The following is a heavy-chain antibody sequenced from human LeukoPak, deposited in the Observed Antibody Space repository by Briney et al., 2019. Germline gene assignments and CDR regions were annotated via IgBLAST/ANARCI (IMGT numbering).Heavy chain of an antibody. CDR2: ISAYNGNT. J-gene: IGHJ5*02. CDR1: GYTFTSYG. D-gene: IGHD3-22*01. Sequence: ASVKVSRKASGYTFTSYGISWVRQAPGQGLEWMGWISAYNGNTNYAQKLQGRVTMTTDTSTSTAYMELRSLRSDDTAVYYCARDRGTVYYDSSGYLNWFDPWGQGTLVTVSS. CDR3: ARDRGTVYYDSSGYLNWFDP. V-gene: IGHV1-18*01.